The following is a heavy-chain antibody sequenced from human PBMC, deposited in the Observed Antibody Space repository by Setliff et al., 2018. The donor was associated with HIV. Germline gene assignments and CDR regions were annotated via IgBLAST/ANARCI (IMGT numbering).Heavy chain of an antibody. J-gene: IGHJ6*03. CDR1: NGSISSSNYY. Sequence: PSETLSLTCTVSNGSISSSNYYWGWIRQSPGRGLEWIGTLYYSGSTFHNPSLKSRVTMTVDTSKNQFSLKLTSVTAADTAVYYCARVRIGYYFQRPDYYYMDVWGKGTTVTVSS. V-gene: IGHV4-39*07. CDR2: LYYSGST. CDR3: ARVRIGYYFQRPDYYYMDV. D-gene: IGHD3-22*01.